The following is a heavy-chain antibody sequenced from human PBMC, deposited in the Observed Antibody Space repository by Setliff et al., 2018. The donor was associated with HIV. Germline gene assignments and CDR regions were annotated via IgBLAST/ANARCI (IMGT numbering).Heavy chain of an antibody. CDR1: GGSISSYY. Sequence: PSETLSLTCTVSGGSISSYYWSGIRQPPGKGLEWIGYIYYSGSTNYNPSLKSRVTISVDTSKNQFSLKLSSVTAADTAVYYCARGVGEYYNFWSGYPAWYFDLWGRGTLVTVSS. CDR2: IYYSGST. D-gene: IGHD3-3*01. J-gene: IGHJ2*01. V-gene: IGHV4-59*01. CDR3: ARGVGEYYNFWSGYPAWYFDL.